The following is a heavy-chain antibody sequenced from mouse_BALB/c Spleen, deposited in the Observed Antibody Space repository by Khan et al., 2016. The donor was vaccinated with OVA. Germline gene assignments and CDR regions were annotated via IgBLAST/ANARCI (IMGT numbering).Heavy chain of an antibody. V-gene: IGHV3-2*02. J-gene: IGHJ2*01. Sequence: QLEESGPGLVKPSQSLSLTCTVTGYSITSDYGWNWIRQFPGNKLEWMGYISYSGSTNYNPSLKSRISITRDTSKNQFFLQLNSVTTEDTATYDCARTDRMNYWGQGTTLTVSS. CDR3: ARTDRMNY. D-gene: IGHD2-14*01. CDR1: GYSITSDYG. CDR2: ISYSGST.